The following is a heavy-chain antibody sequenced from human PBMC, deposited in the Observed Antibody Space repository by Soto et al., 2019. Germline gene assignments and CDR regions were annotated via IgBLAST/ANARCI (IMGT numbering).Heavy chain of an antibody. D-gene: IGHD2-2*01. CDR1: GYSFTSYW. CDR3: ARSRSLTDPFSHNYYYYYMDV. Sequence: GESLKISCKGSGYSFTSYWIGWVRQMPGKGLEWMGIIYPGDSDTRYSPSFQGQVTISADKSISTAYLQWSSLKASDTAMYYCARSRSLTDPFSHNYYYYYMDVWGKGTTVTVSS. J-gene: IGHJ6*03. V-gene: IGHV5-51*01. CDR2: IYPGDSDT.